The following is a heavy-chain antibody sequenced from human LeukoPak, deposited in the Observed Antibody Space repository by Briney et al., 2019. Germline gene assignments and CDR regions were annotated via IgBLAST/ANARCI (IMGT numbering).Heavy chain of an antibody. D-gene: IGHD3-9*01. J-gene: IGHJ6*02. CDR3: ARDRYDIFPNYGMDV. V-gene: IGHV4-59*01. Sequence: SETLSLTCTVSGGSISSYYWSWIRQPPGKGLEWIGYIYYSGSTYYNPSLKSRVTISVDTSKNQFSLKLSSVTAADTAVYYCARDRYDIFPNYGMDVWGQGTTVTVSS. CDR1: GGSISSYY. CDR2: IYYSGST.